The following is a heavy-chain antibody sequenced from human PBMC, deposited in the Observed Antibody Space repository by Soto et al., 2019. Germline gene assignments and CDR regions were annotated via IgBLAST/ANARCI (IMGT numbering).Heavy chain of an antibody. CDR2: IIPILGIA. CDR3: ARDSGYCSGSSCQIEGPIDY. V-gene: IGHV1-69*08. Sequence: QVQLVQSGAEVKKPGSSVKVSCKASGGTFSSYTISWVRQAPGQGLEWMGRIIPILGIANYAQKFQGRVTMTEEKSTRTTYMELRRMRSEDTAVYYCARDSGYCSGSSCQIEGPIDYWGQGPLVNVSS. J-gene: IGHJ4*02. D-gene: IGHD2-15*01. CDR1: GGTFSSYT.